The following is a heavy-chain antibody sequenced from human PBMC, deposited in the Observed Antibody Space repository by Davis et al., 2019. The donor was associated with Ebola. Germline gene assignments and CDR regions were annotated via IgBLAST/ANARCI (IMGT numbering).Heavy chain of an antibody. CDR1: GFTFSSYA. V-gene: IGHV3-23*01. Sequence: GESLKISCAASGFTFSSYAMSWVRQAPGKGLEWVSAISGSGGSTYYADSVKGRFTISRDNSKNTLYLQMNSLRAEDTAVYYCAKDYGDSDYWGQGTLVTVSS. CDR2: ISGSGGST. D-gene: IGHD4-17*01. J-gene: IGHJ4*02. CDR3: AKDYGDSDY.